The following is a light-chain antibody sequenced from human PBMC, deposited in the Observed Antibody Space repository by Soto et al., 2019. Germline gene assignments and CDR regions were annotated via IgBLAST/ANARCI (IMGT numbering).Light chain of an antibody. V-gene: IGLV2-14*01. CDR2: DVS. CDR3: SSYTSSSLGV. Sequence: QSALTQPASVSGSPGQSITISCTGTSSDVGGYNYVSWYQQHPGKALKLMIYDVSNRPSGVSNRFSGSKSGNTASLTISGLQAEDEADYYCSSYTSSSLGVFGTGTKVTVL. J-gene: IGLJ1*01. CDR1: SSDVGGYNY.